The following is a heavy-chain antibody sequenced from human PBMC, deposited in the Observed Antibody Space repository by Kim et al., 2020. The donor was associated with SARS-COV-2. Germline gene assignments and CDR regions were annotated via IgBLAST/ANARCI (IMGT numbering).Heavy chain of an antibody. CDR1: GFTFRGTW. Sequence: GGSLRLSCAASGFTFRGTWMHWVRQVPGKGLVWVSQIIHGGASTNYADSVRGRFTISRDNAKNTVYLQMNSLRTEDTAVYYCAKDGSYSMSKWGQGTLVTVSS. V-gene: IGHV3-74*01. J-gene: IGHJ4*02. CDR3: AKDGSYSMSK. D-gene: IGHD2-21*01. CDR2: IIHGGAST.